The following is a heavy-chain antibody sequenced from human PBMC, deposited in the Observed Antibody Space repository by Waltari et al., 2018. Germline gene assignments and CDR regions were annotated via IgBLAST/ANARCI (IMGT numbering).Heavy chain of an antibody. V-gene: IGHV3-23*01. D-gene: IGHD6-13*01. CDR3: AKEITAADAPYFFDY. J-gene: IGHJ4*02. CDR1: GFAFSNSA. Sequence: EVQLLESGGILVQPGGSLRLSCAASGFAFSNSAMTWVRQAPGKGLEWVSSISFVGGNTYYADSLKGRFTISRDNSKNTLYLQMNSLTVADTAVYYCAKEITAADAPYFFDYWGRGTLVTVSS. CDR2: ISFVGGNT.